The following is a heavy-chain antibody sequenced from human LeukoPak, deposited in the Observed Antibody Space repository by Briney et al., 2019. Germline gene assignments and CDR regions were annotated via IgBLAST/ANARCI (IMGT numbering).Heavy chain of an antibody. V-gene: IGHV1-18*04. CDR3: ARMGYGSGSYYFDY. CDR2: ISSYNGNK. Sequence: ASVKVSCKASRYTLTSYVISWVRQAPGQGVEGMGWISSYNGNKNYAQKLQGRVTMTTDTSTSTAYMELRSLRSDDTAVYYCARMGYGSGSYYFDYWGQGTLVTVSS. D-gene: IGHD3-10*01. CDR1: RYTLTSYV. J-gene: IGHJ4*02.